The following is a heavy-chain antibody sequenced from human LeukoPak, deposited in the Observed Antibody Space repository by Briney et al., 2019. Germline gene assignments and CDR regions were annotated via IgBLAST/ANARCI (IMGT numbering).Heavy chain of an antibody. J-gene: IGHJ6*02. Sequence: ASVKVSCEASGYTFTSYDINWVRQATGQGLEWMGWMNPNSGNTGYAQKFQGRVTMTRNTSISTAYMELSSLRSEDTAVYYCARGDTWIQSYRYYGLDVWGQGTTVTVSS. D-gene: IGHD5-18*01. CDR1: GYTFTSYD. V-gene: IGHV1-8*01. CDR3: ARGDTWIQSYRYYGLDV. CDR2: MNPNSGNT.